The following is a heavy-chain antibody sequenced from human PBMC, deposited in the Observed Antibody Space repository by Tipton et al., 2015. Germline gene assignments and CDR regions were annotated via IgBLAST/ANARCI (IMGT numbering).Heavy chain of an antibody. CDR3: ARILEWQAARFAP. Sequence: TLSLTCTVSGDSINDYYWSWIRQPPGKGLEWIGYIYYSGYATYNPSLKSRVTISVDTSKNQFSLKLSSVTAADTAVYYCARILEWQAARFAPWGQGTLVTVSS. V-gene: IGHV4-59*01. CDR2: IYYSGYA. CDR1: GDSINDYY. D-gene: IGHD3-3*01. J-gene: IGHJ5*02.